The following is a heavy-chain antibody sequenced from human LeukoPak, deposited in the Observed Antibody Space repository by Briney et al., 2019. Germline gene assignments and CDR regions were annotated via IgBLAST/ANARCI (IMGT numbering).Heavy chain of an antibody. CDR3: ARHIIVDDTSSHSDN. CDR2: VYPGESQI. CDR1: GYSFATYW. Sequence: GESLKISCKTSGYSFATYWIAWVRQLPGKGLEWVGYVYPGESQIRYSPSFQGRVTISADRSISTAYLQWRSLKASDTAIYYCARHIIVDDTSSHSDNWGQGTWVTVSS. D-gene: IGHD2-2*01. J-gene: IGHJ4*02. V-gene: IGHV5-51*01.